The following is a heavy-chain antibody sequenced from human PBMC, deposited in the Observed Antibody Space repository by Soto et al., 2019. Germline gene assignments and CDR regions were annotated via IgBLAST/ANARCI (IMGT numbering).Heavy chain of an antibody. CDR1: GFTVSSNY. CDR2: IYSGGST. V-gene: IGHV3-53*01. D-gene: IGHD4-17*01. J-gene: IGHJ4*02. Sequence: QPGGSLRLSCAASGFTVSSNYMSWVRQAPGKGLEWVSVIYSGGSTYYADSVKGRFTISRDNSKNTLYLQMNSLRAEDTAVYYCASSSDYGGNLAIDYWGQGTLVTVSS. CDR3: ASSSDYGGNLAIDY.